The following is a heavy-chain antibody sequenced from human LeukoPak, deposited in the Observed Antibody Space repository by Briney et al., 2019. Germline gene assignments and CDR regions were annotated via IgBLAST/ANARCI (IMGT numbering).Heavy chain of an antibody. CDR1: GYSISSGYY. CDR2: IKSKTDGGTT. CDR3: TTVRLERYYFDY. D-gene: IGHD1-1*01. Sequence: KASETLSLTCTVSGYSISSGYYWGWVRQAPGKGLEWVGRIKSKTDGGTTDYAAPVKGRFTISRDDSKNTLYLQMNSLKTEDTAVYYCTTVRLERYYFDYWGQGTLVTVSS. V-gene: IGHV3-15*01. J-gene: IGHJ4*02.